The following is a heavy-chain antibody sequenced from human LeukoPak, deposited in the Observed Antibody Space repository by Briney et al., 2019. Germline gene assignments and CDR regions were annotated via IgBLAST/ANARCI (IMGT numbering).Heavy chain of an antibody. CDR1: GFTFSSYW. V-gene: IGHV3-7*01. J-gene: IGHJ4*02. CDR2: IKQDGSEK. Sequence: PGGSLRLSCAASGFTFSSYWMSWVRQAPGKGLEWVANIKQDGSEKYYVDSVQGRFTISRDNAKNSLYLQMNSLRAEDTAVYYCAREGYYGSGSYYFAYFDYWGQGTLVTVSS. D-gene: IGHD3-10*01. CDR3: AREGYYGSGSYYFAYFDY.